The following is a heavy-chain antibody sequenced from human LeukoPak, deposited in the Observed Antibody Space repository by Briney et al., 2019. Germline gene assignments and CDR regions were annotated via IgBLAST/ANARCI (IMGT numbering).Heavy chain of an antibody. CDR2: ISSSSSYI. Sequence: PGGSLRLSCVASGFTFSSYSMNWVRQAPGKGLEWVSFISSSSSYIYYADSVKGRFTISRDNAKNSLYLQMNSLRAEDTAVYYCARDLAWGAFDYWGQGTLVTVSS. D-gene: IGHD3-16*01. J-gene: IGHJ4*02. CDR3: ARDLAWGAFDY. V-gene: IGHV3-21*01. CDR1: GFTFSSYS.